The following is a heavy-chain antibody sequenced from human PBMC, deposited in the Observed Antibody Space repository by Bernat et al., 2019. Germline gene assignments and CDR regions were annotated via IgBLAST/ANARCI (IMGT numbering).Heavy chain of an antibody. CDR3: ARVALGGVMGN. CDR1: GGSISSYY. Sequence: QVQLQESGPGLVKPSETLSLTCTVSGGSISSYYWSWIRQPPGKGLEWIGYTYYSGSTNNNPSLRSRVTISVDTSKKQLYLKLSSVTAADTGVYDCARVALGGVMGNWGQGTLVNVSS. V-gene: IGHV4-59*01. D-gene: IGHD3-16*01. CDR2: TYYSGST. J-gene: IGHJ4*02.